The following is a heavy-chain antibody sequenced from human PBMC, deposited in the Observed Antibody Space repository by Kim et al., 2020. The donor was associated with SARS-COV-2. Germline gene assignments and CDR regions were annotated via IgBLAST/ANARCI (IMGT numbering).Heavy chain of an antibody. V-gene: IGHV4-61*01. J-gene: IGHJ5*02. CDR3: AREPTYYPRNWFDP. Sequence: SETLSLTCTVSGGSVSSGSYYWSWIRQPPGKGLEWIGYIYYSGSTNYNPSLKSRVTISVDTSKNQFSLKLSSVTAADTAVYYCAREPTYYPRNWFDPWGQGTLVTVSS. CDR1: GGSVSSGSYY. D-gene: IGHD3-10*01. CDR2: IYYSGST.